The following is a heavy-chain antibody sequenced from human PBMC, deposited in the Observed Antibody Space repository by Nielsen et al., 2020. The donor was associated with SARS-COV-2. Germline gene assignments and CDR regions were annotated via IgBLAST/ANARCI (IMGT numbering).Heavy chain of an antibody. V-gene: IGHV3-33*01. Sequence: GGSLRLSCAASGFTFSSYGMHWVRQAPGKGLEWVAVIWYDGSNKYYADSVKGRFTISRDNSKNTLYLQMNSLRAEDTAVYYCARDLGSDGSGWWVFDYWGQGTLVTVSS. CDR2: IWYDGSNK. CDR3: ARDLGSDGSGWWVFDY. CDR1: GFTFSSYG. D-gene: IGHD6-19*01. J-gene: IGHJ4*02.